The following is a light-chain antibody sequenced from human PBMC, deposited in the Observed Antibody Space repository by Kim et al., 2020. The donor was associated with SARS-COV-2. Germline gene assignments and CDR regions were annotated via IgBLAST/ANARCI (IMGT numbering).Light chain of an antibody. Sequence: ASVGDGITITCRAGQDIRNSVAWYQHKPGTAPTRLVFEASTLEGGVPPRFSASGSGTQFALIINNLQPEDSATYFCLQHHLYPLTFGGGTKVDIK. CDR1: QDIRNS. CDR2: EAS. J-gene: IGKJ4*02. CDR3: LQHHLYPLT. V-gene: IGKV1-17*02.